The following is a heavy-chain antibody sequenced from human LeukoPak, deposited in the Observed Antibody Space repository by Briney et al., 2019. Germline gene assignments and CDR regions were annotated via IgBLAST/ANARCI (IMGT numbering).Heavy chain of an antibody. CDR2: INPNSGGA. Sequence: ASVKVSCKASGYTFTGYYMHWVRQAPGQGLEWMGWINPNSGGANYAQKFQGRVTMTRDTSISTAYMELSRLRSDDTAVYYCARDRLATMPLDYWGQGTLVTVSS. CDR3: ARDRLATMPLDY. J-gene: IGHJ4*02. V-gene: IGHV1-2*02. CDR1: GYTFTGYY. D-gene: IGHD5-24*01.